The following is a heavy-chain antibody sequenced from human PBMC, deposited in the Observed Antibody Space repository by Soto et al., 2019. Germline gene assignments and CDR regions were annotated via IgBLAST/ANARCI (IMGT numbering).Heavy chain of an antibody. V-gene: IGHV2-5*02. J-gene: IGHJ3*02. Sequence: QITLKESGPTLVKPTQTLTLTCTFSGFSLSTSGVGVGWIRQPPGKALEWLALIYWDDDKRYSPSLKSRLTITKDTSKNQVVLTMTNMDPVDTATYYCAHRSYCSGGSCAPPGNAFDIWGQGTMVTVSS. D-gene: IGHD2-15*01. CDR2: IYWDDDK. CDR1: GFSLSTSGVG. CDR3: AHRSYCSGGSCAPPGNAFDI.